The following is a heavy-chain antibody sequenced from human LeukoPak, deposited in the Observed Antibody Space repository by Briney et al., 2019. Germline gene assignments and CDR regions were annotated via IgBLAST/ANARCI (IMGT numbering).Heavy chain of an antibody. CDR3: ASPRRGGYYYVFDFDY. V-gene: IGHV3-7*01. D-gene: IGHD3-22*01. CDR1: GFTFSSYW. CDR2: IKQDGSEK. Sequence: GGSLRLSCAASGFTFSSYWMRWVRQAPGKGLEWVANIKQDGSEKYYVDSVKGRFTISRDNAKNSLYLQMNSLRAEDTAVYYCASPRRGGYYYVFDFDYWGQGTLVTISS. J-gene: IGHJ4*02.